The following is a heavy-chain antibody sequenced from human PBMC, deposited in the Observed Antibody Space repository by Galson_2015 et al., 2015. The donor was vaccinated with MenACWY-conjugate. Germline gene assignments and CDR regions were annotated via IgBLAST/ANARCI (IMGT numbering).Heavy chain of an antibody. Sequence: SCKASGDTFNNYALSWIRQPPGKGLEWIGYMYYSGSANYNPSLKSRVTISVDTSKNQFSLTMTSVTAADTAVYYCARGVNLASMAVYWGQGPLVTVSS. V-gene: IGHV4-59*01. CDR3: ARGVNLASMAVY. J-gene: IGHJ4*02. D-gene: IGHD3-3*02. CDR1: GDTFNNYA. CDR2: MYYSGSA.